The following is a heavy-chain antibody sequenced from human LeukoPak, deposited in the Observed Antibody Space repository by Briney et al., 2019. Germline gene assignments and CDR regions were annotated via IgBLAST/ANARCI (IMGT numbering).Heavy chain of an antibody. J-gene: IGHJ4*02. CDR3: AQDIAWGAFEH. D-gene: IGHD7-27*01. CDR1: GFTFSLYA. Sequence: PGGSLRLSCAASGFTFSLYAMSWVRQTPGKGLEWISTISGSGDNTYYAESVKGRFTISRDDSKNTLSLQMNSLRVEDTALYYCAQDIAWGAFEHWGQGTLVTVSS. V-gene: IGHV3-23*01. CDR2: ISGSGDNT.